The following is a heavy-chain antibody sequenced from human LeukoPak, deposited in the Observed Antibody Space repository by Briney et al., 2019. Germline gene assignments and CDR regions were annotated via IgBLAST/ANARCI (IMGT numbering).Heavy chain of an antibody. Sequence: ASVKVSCKASRYTFTGYYIHWVRPAPGQGLEWMGWINPNSGGTIYAQKFQGRVTMTRDTSISTAYMDLSRLRSDDTAVYYCARDEMAVAGTSFDYWGQGTLVTVSS. CDR1: RYTFTGYY. J-gene: IGHJ4*02. V-gene: IGHV1-2*02. CDR2: INPNSGGT. CDR3: ARDEMAVAGTSFDY. D-gene: IGHD6-19*01.